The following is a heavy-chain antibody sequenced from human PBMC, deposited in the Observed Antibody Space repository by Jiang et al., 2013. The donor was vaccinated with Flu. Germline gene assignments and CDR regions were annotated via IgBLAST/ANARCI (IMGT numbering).Heavy chain of an antibody. CDR3: AHCHPQSHCSSTSCVNHFDY. Sequence: KPTQTLTLTCTFSGFSLSTSGVGVGWIRQPPGKALEWLALIYWNDAKRYSPSLKSRLTITKDTSKNQVVLTMTNMDPVDTATYYCAHCHPQSHCSSTSCVNHFDYWGQGTLVTVSS. CDR2: IYWNDAK. J-gene: IGHJ4*02. D-gene: IGHD2-2*01. V-gene: IGHV2-5*01. CDR1: GFSLSTSGVG.